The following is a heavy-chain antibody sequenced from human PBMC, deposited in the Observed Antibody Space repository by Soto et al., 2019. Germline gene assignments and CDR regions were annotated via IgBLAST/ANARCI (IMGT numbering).Heavy chain of an antibody. CDR2: IRSKANSYAT. J-gene: IGHJ4*02. CDR1: GFTFSGSA. Sequence: SLRLSCAASGFTFSGSAMHWVRQASGKGLEWVGRIRSKANSYATAYAASVKGRFTISRDDSKNTAYLQMNSLKTEDTAVYYCTRLPTPEEGFDYWGQGTLVTVSS. CDR3: TRLPTPEEGFDY. V-gene: IGHV3-73*01.